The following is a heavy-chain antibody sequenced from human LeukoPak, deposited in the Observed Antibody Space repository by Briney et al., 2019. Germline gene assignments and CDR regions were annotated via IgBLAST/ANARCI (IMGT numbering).Heavy chain of an antibody. CDR1: GDSISSYY. J-gene: IGHJ4*02. CDR2: LYSSGNT. CDR3: ARHGTAAAFFDY. Sequence: SETLSLTCTVSGDSISSYYWTWIRQPPGKGLEWLGYLYSSGNTKYNPSLKSRVTMSVDTSKNQFSLRLTSVTAADTAVYYCARHGTAAAFFDYWGQGTLVTVSS. D-gene: IGHD6-13*01. V-gene: IGHV4-59*08.